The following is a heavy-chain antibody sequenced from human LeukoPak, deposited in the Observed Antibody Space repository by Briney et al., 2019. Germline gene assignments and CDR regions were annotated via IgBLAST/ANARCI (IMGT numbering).Heavy chain of an antibody. CDR3: ATDRGYSTFDY. CDR1: GFPFSTYW. Sequence: GGSLRLFCAASGFPFSTYWMNWIRQAPGKGLEWVANINQDGRTINYGDPVKGRFTISRDNARNSLYLQMTSLRAEDTALYYCATDRGYSTFDYWGQGTLVTVSS. J-gene: IGHJ4*02. D-gene: IGHD6-13*01. V-gene: IGHV3-7*01. CDR2: INQDGRTI.